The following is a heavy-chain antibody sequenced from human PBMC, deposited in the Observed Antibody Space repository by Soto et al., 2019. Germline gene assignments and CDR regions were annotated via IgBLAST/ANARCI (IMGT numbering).Heavy chain of an antibody. J-gene: IGHJ5*02. CDR2: INHSGST. CDR3: ARADVVVPAAIMGGWFDP. Sequence: PSETLSLTCAVYGGSFSGYYWSWIRQPPGKGLEWIGEINHSGSTNYNPSLKSRVTISVDTSKNQFSLKLSSVTAADTAVYYCARADVVVPAAIMGGWFDPWGQGTLVTVSS. V-gene: IGHV4-34*01. CDR1: GGSFSGYY. D-gene: IGHD2-2*01.